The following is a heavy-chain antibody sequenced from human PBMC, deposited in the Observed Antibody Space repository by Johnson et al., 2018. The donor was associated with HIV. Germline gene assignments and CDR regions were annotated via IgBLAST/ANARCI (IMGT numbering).Heavy chain of an antibody. CDR1: GFSVSGNY. CDR3: ARAYYDSRGYYPHAFHV. J-gene: IGHJ3*01. D-gene: IGHD3-22*01. Sequence: EVQVVESGGGVAQPGGSLRVSCAASGFSVSGNYMSWVRQAPGKGLEWVSSIYVGGNTYSADSVKGRCTISRDNSENTLYLQMNRLRAEDTAVYYCARAYYDSRGYYPHAFHVWGQGTVVTVSS. CDR2: IYVGGNT. V-gene: IGHV3-53*01.